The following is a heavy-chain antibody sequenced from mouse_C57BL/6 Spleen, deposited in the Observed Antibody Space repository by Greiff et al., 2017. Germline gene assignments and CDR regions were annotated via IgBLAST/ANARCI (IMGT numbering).Heavy chain of an antibody. CDR3: ARRGYSKGGYFDV. CDR2: IYPGDGDT. V-gene: IGHV1-80*01. CDR1: GYAFSSYW. D-gene: IGHD2-5*01. J-gene: IGHJ1*03. Sequence: QVQLKQSGAELVKPGASVKISCKASGYAFSSYWMNWVKQRPGKGLEWIGQIYPGDGDTNYTGKFKGKATLTADKSSSTAYMQLSSLTAEDSAVYVCARRGYSKGGYFDVWGTGTTVTVSS.